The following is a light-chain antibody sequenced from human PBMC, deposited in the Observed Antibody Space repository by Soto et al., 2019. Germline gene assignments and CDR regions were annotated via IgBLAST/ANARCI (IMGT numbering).Light chain of an antibody. CDR3: QQRSNWPPYT. CDR2: DAS. CDR1: ESVSSH. J-gene: IGKJ2*01. V-gene: IGKV3-11*01. Sequence: EIVLTQSPATLSFSPGERATLSCRASESVSSHFAWYQQKPGQAPRLLIYDASNRATGIPARFSGSGSGTDFTLTISSLEPEDFAVYYCQQRSNWPPYTFGQGTKLEIK.